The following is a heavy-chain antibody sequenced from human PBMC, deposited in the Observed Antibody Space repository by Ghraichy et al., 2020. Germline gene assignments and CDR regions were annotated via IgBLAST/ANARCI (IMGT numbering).Heavy chain of an antibody. Sequence: GGPLRLSCAASAFTFVGYTMSWVRQAPGEALEWVSAVSGSGISSYYADSVKGRFTVPRDNSKNTLYLQMHSQRADDTAVYYCAKDRGGAFSYWGQGTLVTVSS. CDR1: AFTFVGYT. D-gene: IGHD3-16*01. CDR2: VSGSGISS. V-gene: IGHV3-23*01. CDR3: AKDRGGAFSY. J-gene: IGHJ4*02.